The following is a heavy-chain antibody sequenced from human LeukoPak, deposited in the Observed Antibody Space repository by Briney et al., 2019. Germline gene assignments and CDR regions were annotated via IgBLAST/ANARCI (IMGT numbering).Heavy chain of an antibody. Sequence: GGSLRLSCADSGFTFSTHAMSWVRQAPGKGLEWVSRISSTGGTTEYADSVKGRFTISRDTSKNTLCLQMNSLRVEDTAVYYCAKDRSGSGYFDNWGQGTLVTVSS. CDR3: AKDRSGSGYFDN. V-gene: IGHV3-23*01. CDR2: ISSTGGTT. D-gene: IGHD3-10*01. J-gene: IGHJ4*02. CDR1: GFTFSTHA.